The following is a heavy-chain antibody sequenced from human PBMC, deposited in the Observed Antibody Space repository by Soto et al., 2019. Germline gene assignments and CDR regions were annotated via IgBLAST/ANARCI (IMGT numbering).Heavy chain of an antibody. Sequence: ASVKVSCKASGYTFTDYYIHWVRQAPGQRLEWMGWINPKNGSTNYVQNFQGRVTITRDTSMSTAYMELSRLRSEDTAVYYCARAVAVAADFDYWGQG. V-gene: IGHV1-2*02. J-gene: IGHJ4*02. CDR3: ARAVAVAADFDY. CDR1: GYTFTDYY. CDR2: INPKNGST. D-gene: IGHD6-19*01.